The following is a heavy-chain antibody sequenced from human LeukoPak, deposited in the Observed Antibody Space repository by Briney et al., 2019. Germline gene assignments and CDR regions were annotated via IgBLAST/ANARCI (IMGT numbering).Heavy chain of an antibody. D-gene: IGHD2-2*01. J-gene: IGHJ4*02. CDR3: ARCLSVRSSTSCSNPSTNDY. V-gene: IGHV3-30-3*01. CDR1: GFTFSSYA. CDR2: ISYDGSNK. Sequence: GGSLRLSCAASGFTFSSYAMHWVRQAPGKGLEWVAVISYDGSNKYYADSVKGRFTISRDNSKNTLYLQMNSLRAEDTAVYYCARCLSVRSSTSCSNPSTNDYWGQGTLVTVSS.